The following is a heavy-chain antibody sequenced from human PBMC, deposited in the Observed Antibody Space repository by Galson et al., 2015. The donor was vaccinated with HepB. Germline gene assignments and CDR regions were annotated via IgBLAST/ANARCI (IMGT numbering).Heavy chain of an antibody. D-gene: IGHD4/OR15-4a*01. CDR1: GYTSSNYF. J-gene: IGHJ3*02. CDR2: ITPGGDQT. Sequence: SVKVSCKASGYTSSNYFIHWVRQAPGQGLEWVGRITPGGDQTISARKFQGRFTMTRDTSTNTVYMELSSLRSEDTAMYYCAREKTMAFDIWGQGTMVTVSS. CDR3: AREKTMAFDI. V-gene: IGHV1-46*01.